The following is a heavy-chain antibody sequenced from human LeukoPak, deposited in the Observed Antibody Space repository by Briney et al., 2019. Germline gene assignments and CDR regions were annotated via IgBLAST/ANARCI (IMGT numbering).Heavy chain of an antibody. Sequence: SGPTLVKPTQTLTLTCTFSGFSLSTRGEGVGWIRQPPGKALEWLALSYWDDDKRYSPSLKSRLTITKDTSKNQVVLTMTNMDPVDTGTYLCARSFTSGSYYGPGASRGFDFWGQGILVTVSS. CDR3: ARSFTSGSYYGPGASRGFDF. J-gene: IGHJ4*02. D-gene: IGHD1-26*01. CDR2: SYWDDDK. CDR1: GFSLSTRGEG. V-gene: IGHV2-5*02.